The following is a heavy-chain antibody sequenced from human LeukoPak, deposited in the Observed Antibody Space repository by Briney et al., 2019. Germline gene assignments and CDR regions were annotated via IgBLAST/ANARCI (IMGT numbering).Heavy chain of an antibody. CDR2: MNPNNGNT. CDR3: ARKDCSAGSCYLNFDY. D-gene: IGHD2-15*01. Sequence: ASVKVSCKTSGYSFTSYDINWVGQAPGQGLEWMGWMNPNNGNTGYAQRFQGRVTLTRDTSISEAYMELNSLRSEDTAVYYCARKDCSAGSCYLNFDYWGQGVLVTVSS. V-gene: IGHV1-8*01. J-gene: IGHJ4*02. CDR1: GYSFTSYD.